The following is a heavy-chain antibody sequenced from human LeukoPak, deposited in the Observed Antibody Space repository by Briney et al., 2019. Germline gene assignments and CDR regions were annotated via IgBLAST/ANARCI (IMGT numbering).Heavy chain of an antibody. Sequence: GGSLRLSCAASGFTFSTYVMTWVRQAPGKGLEWVSTISGSGGSTYYADSVKGRFTISRDNSKNTLYLQMNSLRAEDTAVYYCAKGGTTVVADYWGQGTLVTVSS. CDR1: GFTFSTYV. CDR2: ISGSGGST. V-gene: IGHV3-23*01. CDR3: AKGGTTVVADY. J-gene: IGHJ4*02. D-gene: IGHD4-23*01.